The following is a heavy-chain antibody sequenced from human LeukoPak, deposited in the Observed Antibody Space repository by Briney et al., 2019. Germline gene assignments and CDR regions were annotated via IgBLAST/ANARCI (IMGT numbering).Heavy chain of an antibody. V-gene: IGHV4-39*01. J-gene: IGHJ3*02. Sequence: SETLSLTCAVSGDSISNHIYYWDWIRQTPGKGLEWVGAVYYTGNAYYNPSLKSRVTISVDTSDNRFSLHLSSVNATDTAIYYCARLRALSGHRGAFDIWGQGTLVTVSS. CDR1: GDSISNHIYY. CDR3: ARLRALSGHRGAFDI. CDR2: VYYTGNA. D-gene: IGHD5/OR15-5a*01.